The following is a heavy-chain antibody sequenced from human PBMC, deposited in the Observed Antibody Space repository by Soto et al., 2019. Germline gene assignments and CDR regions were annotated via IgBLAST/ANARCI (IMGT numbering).Heavy chain of an antibody. CDR1: GGSISNSANH. D-gene: IGHD3-10*01. Sequence: QVQLQESGPGLVRPSQTLSLSCTVSGGSISNSANHWSWIRQHPGEGLEWTGYIYYSGRTYYSPSLKGRVTMSIAASKTQFPLKLSSVTAADTAVYYCAKGVRGVPNWFDPWGQGTLVTVSS. CDR3: AKGVRGVPNWFDP. J-gene: IGHJ5*02. CDR2: IYYSGRT. V-gene: IGHV4-31*03.